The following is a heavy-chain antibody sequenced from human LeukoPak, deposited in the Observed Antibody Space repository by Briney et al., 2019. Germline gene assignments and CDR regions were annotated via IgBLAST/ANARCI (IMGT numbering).Heavy chain of an antibody. Sequence: GGSLRLSCAASGLTFSTYTMHWVRQAPGKGLEWLSSISSRSNFINYSDSVRGRFTISRDNADNSLFLQMNSLSAEDTAVYYCARARVYGYRSGGLIDFWGQGTTVTVSS. V-gene: IGHV3-21*06. CDR2: ISSRSNFI. CDR1: GLTFSTYT. J-gene: IGHJ4*02. CDR3: ARARVYGYRSGGLIDF. D-gene: IGHD5-18*01.